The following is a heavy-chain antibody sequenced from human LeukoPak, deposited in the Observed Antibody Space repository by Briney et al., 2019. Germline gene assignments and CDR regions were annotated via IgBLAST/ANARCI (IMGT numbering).Heavy chain of an antibody. J-gene: IGHJ4*02. V-gene: IGHV3-74*01. CDR1: GFTFSNYM. CDR2: IKSDGITI. Sequence: GGSLRLSCAAFGFTFSNYMMHWVCQAPGKGLVWVSRIKSDGITITYADSVKGRFTISRDNAKNTLYLQMNSLRAEDTAVYYCLRDLNWSLDQWGQGTLVTVSS. D-gene: IGHD1-20*01. CDR3: LRDLNWSLDQ.